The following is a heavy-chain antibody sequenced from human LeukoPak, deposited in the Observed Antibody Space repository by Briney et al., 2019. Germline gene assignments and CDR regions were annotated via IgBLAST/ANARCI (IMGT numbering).Heavy chain of an antibody. CDR3: ARYGSYPEAFDY. CDR2: IRSSGNTI. V-gene: IGHV3-48*02. Sequence: GGSLRLSYAASGFTFSSYNMNWDRQAPGKGLEWVSYIRSSGNTIYYADSVKGRFTISRDNAKNSAYLQMNSLRDEDTAVYYCARYGSYPEAFDYWGQGTLVTVSS. D-gene: IGHD1-26*01. CDR1: GFTFSSYN. J-gene: IGHJ4*02.